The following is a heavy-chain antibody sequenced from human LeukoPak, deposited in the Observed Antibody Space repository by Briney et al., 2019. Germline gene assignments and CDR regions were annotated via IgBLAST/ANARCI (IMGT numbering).Heavy chain of an antibody. D-gene: IGHD6-19*01. CDR2: IIPIFGIA. J-gene: IGHJ1*01. CDR3: ARVGLAVAGTGYFQH. CDR1: GGTFSSYA. V-gene: IGHV1-69*04. Sequence: ASVKVSCKASGGTFSSYAISWVRQAPGQGLEWMGRIIPIFGIANYAQKFQGRVTITADKSTSTAYMELSSLRSEDTAVYYCARVGLAVAGTGYFQHWGQGTLVTVSS.